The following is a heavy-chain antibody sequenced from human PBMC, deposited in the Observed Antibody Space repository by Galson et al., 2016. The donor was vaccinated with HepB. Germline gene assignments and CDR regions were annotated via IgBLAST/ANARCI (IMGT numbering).Heavy chain of an antibody. V-gene: IGHV3-66*02. CDR2: IYSGGST. CDR3: AREGDVPSDYYDSSGRGYFDY. D-gene: IGHD3-22*01. J-gene: IGHJ4*02. Sequence: SLRLSCAVSGFTVSNNYMSWVRQAPGKGLEWVSLIYSGGSTYYADSVKGRFTISRDNSKNTLYLQMNSLRAEDTAVYYCAREGDVPSDYYDSSGRGYFDYWGQGTLVTVSS. CDR1: GFTVSNNY.